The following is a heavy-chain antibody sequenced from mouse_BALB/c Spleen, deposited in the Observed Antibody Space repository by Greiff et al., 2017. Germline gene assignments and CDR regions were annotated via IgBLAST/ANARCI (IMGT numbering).Heavy chain of an antibody. J-gene: IGHJ3*01. CDR3: AGGNTWFAY. CDR2: IWAGGST. V-gene: IGHV2-9*02. CDR1: GFSLTSYG. Sequence: VQLKESGPGLVAPSQSLSITCTVSGFSLTSYGVHWVRQPPGKGLEWLGVIWAGGSTNYNSALMSRLSISKDNSKSQVFLKMNSLQTDDTAMYYCAGGNTWFAYWGQGTLVTVSA. D-gene: IGHD2-1*01.